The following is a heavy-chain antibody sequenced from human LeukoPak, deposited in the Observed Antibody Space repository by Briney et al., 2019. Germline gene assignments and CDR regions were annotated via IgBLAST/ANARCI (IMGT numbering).Heavy chain of an antibody. D-gene: IGHD3-10*01. CDR3: ARHYYSSGSFDY. V-gene: IGHV4-61*02. CDR2: IYTSEGT. J-gene: IGHJ4*02. CDR1: GGSLSSGSYY. Sequence: SQTLSLTCAVSGGSLSSGSYYGSWIRQPAGTGLEWVGRIYTSEGTNYNPPLKSRVTISVDTSKNQFSLKLSSVTAADTAVYYCARHYYSSGSFDYWGQGTLVTVSS.